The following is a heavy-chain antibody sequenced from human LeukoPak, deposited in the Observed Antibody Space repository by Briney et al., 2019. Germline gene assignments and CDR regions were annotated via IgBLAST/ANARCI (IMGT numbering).Heavy chain of an antibody. Sequence: GGSLRLSCAASGFTFRSYEMNGVREARGKGVEGVSYISSSGSTIYYADSVRGRFTIPRDNAKNSLYLQMNSLRAEDTAVYYCASQPRRWNPPALWRQGTLVTVSS. V-gene: IGHV3-48*03. CDR2: ISSSGSTI. CDR1: GFTFRSYE. CDR3: ASQPRRWNPPAL. D-gene: IGHD1-1*01. J-gene: IGHJ4*02.